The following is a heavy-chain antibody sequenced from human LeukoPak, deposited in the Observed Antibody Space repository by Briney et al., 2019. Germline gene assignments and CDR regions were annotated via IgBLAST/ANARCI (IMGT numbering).Heavy chain of an antibody. J-gene: IGHJ6*03. Sequence: GASVKVSCKASGYKFTTYGIGWVRQAPGQGLEWMGGIIPIFGTANYAQKFQGRVTITADESTSTAYMELRSLRSDDTAVYYCARDPDDYVWGSYRLRPRYYYMDVWGQGTMVTVSS. CDR3: ARDPDDYVWGSYRLRPRYYYMDV. CDR2: IIPIFGTA. CDR1: GYKFTTYG. D-gene: IGHD3-16*02. V-gene: IGHV1-69*13.